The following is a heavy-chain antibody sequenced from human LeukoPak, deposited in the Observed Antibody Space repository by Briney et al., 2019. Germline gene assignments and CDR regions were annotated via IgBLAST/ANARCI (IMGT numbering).Heavy chain of an antibody. CDR2: ISSNGGST. D-gene: IGHD5-24*01. J-gene: IGHJ6*03. CDR1: GFTFSSYA. Sequence: GGSLRLSCAASGFTFSSYAMHWVRQAPGKGLEYVTAISSNGGSTYYTNSVKDRFTISRDNAKNSLYLQMNSLRAEDTAVYYCARDGRDGYNHNYYYYYMDVWGKGTTVTVSS. CDR3: ARDGRDGYNHNYYYYYMDV. V-gene: IGHV3-64*01.